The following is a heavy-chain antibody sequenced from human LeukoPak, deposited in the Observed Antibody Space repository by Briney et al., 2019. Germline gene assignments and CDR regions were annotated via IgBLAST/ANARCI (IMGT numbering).Heavy chain of an antibody. CDR1: GGSFSGYY. CDR3: ARVPPTYDSSGFYLDY. D-gene: IGHD3-22*01. J-gene: IGHJ4*02. V-gene: IGHV4-34*01. Sequence: SETLSLTCAVYGGSFSGYYWSWIRQPPGKGLEWIGEINHSGSTNYNLSLKSRVTISVDTSKNQFSLKLSSVTAADTAVYYCARVPPTYDSSGFYLDYWGQGTLVTVSS. CDR2: INHSGST.